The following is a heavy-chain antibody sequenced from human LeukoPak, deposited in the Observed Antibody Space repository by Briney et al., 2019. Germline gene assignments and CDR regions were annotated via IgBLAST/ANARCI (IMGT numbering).Heavy chain of an antibody. CDR2: ISSSSSYI. V-gene: IGHV3-21*04. J-gene: IGHJ6*03. CDR1: GFTFSSYS. D-gene: IGHD3-3*01. Sequence: PGGSLRLSCAASGFTFSSYSMNWVRQAPGKGLEWVSSISSSSSYIYYADSVKGRFTISRDNAKNSLYLQMNSLRAEDTAVYYCAKGTGLGGTIFGVVLKYYYMDVWGKGTTVTVSS. CDR3: AKGTGLGGTIFGVVLKYYYMDV.